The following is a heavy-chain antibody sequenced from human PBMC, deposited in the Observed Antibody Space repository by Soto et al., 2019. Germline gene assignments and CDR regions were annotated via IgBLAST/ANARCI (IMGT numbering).Heavy chain of an antibody. D-gene: IGHD5-12*01. CDR3: AREVDSGYDWGVGYYYYYGMDV. Sequence: SQTLSLTCAISGDSVSSNSAAWNWIRQSPSRGLEWLGRTYYRSKWYNDYAVSVKSRITINPDTSKNQFSLQLNSVTPEDTAVYYCAREVDSGYDWGVGYYYYYGMDVWGQGTTVTVSS. J-gene: IGHJ6*02. CDR1: GDSVSSNSAA. V-gene: IGHV6-1*01. CDR2: TYYRSKWYN.